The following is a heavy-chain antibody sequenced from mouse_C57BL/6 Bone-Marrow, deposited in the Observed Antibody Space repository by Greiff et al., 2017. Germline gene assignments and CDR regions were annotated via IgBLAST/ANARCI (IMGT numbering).Heavy chain of an antibody. D-gene: IGHD2-3*01. CDR1: GYTFTSYW. CDR2: IVPSDSYT. CDR3: SMMGWSFDY. Sequence: QVQLQQPGAELVKPGASVKLSCKASGYTFTSYWMQWVKQRPGQGLEWIGEIVPSDSYTNYNQKFKGKATLTVDTSSSTAYMQLSSLTASDSAVYCCSMMGWSFDYWGQGTTLTVSS. V-gene: IGHV1-50*01. J-gene: IGHJ2*01.